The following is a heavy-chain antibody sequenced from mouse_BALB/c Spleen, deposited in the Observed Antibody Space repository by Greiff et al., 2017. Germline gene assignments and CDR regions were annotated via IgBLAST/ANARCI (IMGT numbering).Heavy chain of an antibody. D-gene: IGHD2-4*01. CDR3: ARDDYGCPDV. CDR1: GFTFSSYA. J-gene: IGHJ2*01. Sequence: EVQRVESGGGLVKPGGSLKLSCAASGFTFSSYAMSWVRQTPEKSLEWVASISGGGSTYYPDSVKGRFTISRDNARSILYLEMSSLRSEDTAMYYCARDDYGCPDVWGEGTTLTVSS. V-gene: IGHV5-6-5*01. CDR2: ISGGGST.